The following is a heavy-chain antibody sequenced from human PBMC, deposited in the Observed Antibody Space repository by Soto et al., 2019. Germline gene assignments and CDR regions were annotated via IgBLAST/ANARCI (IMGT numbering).Heavy chain of an antibody. D-gene: IGHD6-13*01. CDR1: GGSISSGGYS. J-gene: IGHJ4*02. V-gene: IGHV4-30-2*01. CDR2: IYHSGST. Sequence: SETLSLTCAVSGGSISSGGYSWSWIRQPPGKGLEWIGYIYHSGSTYYNPSLKSRVTISVDRSKNQFSLKLSSVTAADTAVYYCARERGSSSGPGYFDYWGQGTLVTVPS. CDR3: ARERGSSSGPGYFDY.